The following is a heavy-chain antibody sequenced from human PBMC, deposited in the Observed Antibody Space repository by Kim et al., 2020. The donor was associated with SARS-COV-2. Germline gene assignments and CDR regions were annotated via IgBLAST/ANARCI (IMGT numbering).Heavy chain of an antibody. CDR3: ARDDGGPFDY. V-gene: IGHV1-18*01. CDR2: NT. J-gene: IGHJ4*02. Sequence: NTNYAQKLQGRVTMTTDTSTSTAYMELRSLRSDDTAVYYCARDDGGPFDYWGQGTLVTVSS.